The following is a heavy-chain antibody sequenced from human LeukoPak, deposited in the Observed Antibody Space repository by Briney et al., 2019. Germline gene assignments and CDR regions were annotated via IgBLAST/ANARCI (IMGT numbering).Heavy chain of an antibody. CDR1: GYTFTSYY. Sequence: ASVKVSCKASGYTFTSYYMHWVRQAPGQGLEWMGIINPSGGSTSYAQKFQGRVTMTRDTSTSTVYMELSSLRSEDTAVYYCARVSINYYGLASYYKDWGQGTLVTVSS. J-gene: IGHJ4*02. V-gene: IGHV1-46*01. D-gene: IGHD3-10*01. CDR3: ARVSINYYGLASYYKD. CDR2: INPSGGST.